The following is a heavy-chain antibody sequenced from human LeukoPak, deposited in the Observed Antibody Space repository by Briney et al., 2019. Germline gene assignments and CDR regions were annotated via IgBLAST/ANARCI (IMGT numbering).Heavy chain of an antibody. Sequence: PSQTLSLTCAVSGGSISSGYYWGWIRQPPGRGLEWIGSIYHSGSTYYNPSLKSRVTISVDTSKNQFSLKLSSVTAADTAVYYCARGDYGGNSGRNIYFDYWGQGTLVTVSS. D-gene: IGHD4-23*01. CDR2: IYHSGST. V-gene: IGHV4-38-2*01. J-gene: IGHJ4*02. CDR1: GGSISSGYY. CDR3: ARGDYGGNSGRNIYFDY.